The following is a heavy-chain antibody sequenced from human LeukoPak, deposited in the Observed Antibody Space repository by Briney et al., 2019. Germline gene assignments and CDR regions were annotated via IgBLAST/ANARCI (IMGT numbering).Heavy chain of an antibody. CDR1: GFTVSSNY. J-gene: IGHJ4*02. CDR3: ARRLYDSSGYYFDY. V-gene: IGHV3-53*01. Sequence: GGSLRLSCAASGFTVSSNYMSWVRQAPGKGLEWVSVIYSGGSTYYADSVKGRFTISRDNSKNTLYLQMNSLRAEDTAVYYCARRLYDSSGYYFDYWGQGTLVTVSS. D-gene: IGHD3-22*01. CDR2: IYSGGST.